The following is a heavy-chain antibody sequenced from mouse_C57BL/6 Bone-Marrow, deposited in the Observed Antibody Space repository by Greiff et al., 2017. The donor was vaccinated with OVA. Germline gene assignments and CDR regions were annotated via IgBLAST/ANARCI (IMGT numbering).Heavy chain of an antibody. J-gene: IGHJ3*01. CDR3: ARKGRLWYFAY. D-gene: IGHD2-1*01. V-gene: IGHV2-9-1*01. CDR2: ICTGGGT. CDR1: GFSLTSYA. Sequence: VKLMESGPGLVAPSQSLPITCTVSGFSLTSYAISWVRQPPGKGLEWLGVICTGGGTNYNSALKYRLSISKDNSKSQVFLKMNSLQTDDTARYYCARKGRLWYFAYWGQGTLVTVSA.